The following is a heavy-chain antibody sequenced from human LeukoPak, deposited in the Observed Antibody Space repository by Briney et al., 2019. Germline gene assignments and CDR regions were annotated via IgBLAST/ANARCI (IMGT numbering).Heavy chain of an antibody. CDR2: ISGSGGST. CDR1: GFTFSSYA. Sequence: GGSLRLSCAPSGFTFSSYAMSWVRQAPGKGLEWVSAISGSGGSTYYADSVKGRFTISRDNSKNTLYLQMNSLRAEDTAVYYCAKSQILREDPYWGQGTLVTVSS. D-gene: IGHD3-10*01. V-gene: IGHV3-23*01. J-gene: IGHJ4*02. CDR3: AKSQILREDPY.